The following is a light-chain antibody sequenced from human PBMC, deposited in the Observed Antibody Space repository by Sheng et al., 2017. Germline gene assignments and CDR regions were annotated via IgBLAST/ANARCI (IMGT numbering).Light chain of an antibody. CDR1: QGISKF. Sequence: DIQMTQSPSSLSASVGDSVTITCQASQGISKFLNWYQQKPGKPPKLLIYDASNLQTGVPSRFSGSGSGTVFTLTISSLQPDDVATYSCQQYDDLVFTFGPGTKVNLK. V-gene: IGKV1-33*01. CDR3: QQYDDLVFT. CDR2: DAS. J-gene: IGKJ3*01.